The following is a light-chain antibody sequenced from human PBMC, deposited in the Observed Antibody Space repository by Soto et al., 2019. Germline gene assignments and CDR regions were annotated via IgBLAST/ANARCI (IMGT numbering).Light chain of an antibody. V-gene: IGKV3-11*01. CDR3: QQRSNWPRT. Sequence: EIVFTQSPATLSLAPGVRPTLSCRASPSVSSYLAWYQQKPGQAPRLLIYDASNRASGIPARFSGSGSGTEFTLIISSLEPEDFAVYYCQQRSNWPRTFGQGTKVEVK. CDR1: PSVSSY. J-gene: IGKJ1*01. CDR2: DAS.